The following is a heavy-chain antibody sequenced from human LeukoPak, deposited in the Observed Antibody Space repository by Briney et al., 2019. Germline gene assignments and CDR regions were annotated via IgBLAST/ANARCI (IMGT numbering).Heavy chain of an antibody. V-gene: IGHV3-48*03. Sequence: GGSLRLSCATSGLTFSRYEMSSGRPAPGKGPEWVSYISGSGDSIYYADSVKGRFTISRDNAKNSLYLQMNSLRAEDTAVYYCASLGYCSGGGCYSDNWFDPWGQGTLVTASS. D-gene: IGHD2-15*01. J-gene: IGHJ5*02. CDR1: GLTFSRYE. CDR2: ISGSGDSI. CDR3: ASLGYCSGGGCYSDNWFDP.